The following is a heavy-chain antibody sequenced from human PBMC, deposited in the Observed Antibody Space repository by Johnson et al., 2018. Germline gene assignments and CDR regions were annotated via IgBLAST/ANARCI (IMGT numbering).Heavy chain of an antibody. CDR1: GLNFKNFG. CDR3: ARHYRPSYYYTMDV. CDR2: VWKDESNTE. Sequence: VRLVESGGGVVQPGRSVRLSCTVSGLNFKNFGMHWVRQAPGKGPEWVASVWKDESNTECYGDSVKGRFPISRDNAKNTGYLQMNSLRVEDSAIYYCARHYRPSYYYTMDVRGQGTTVTVSS. V-gene: IGHV3-33*01. D-gene: IGHD3-10*01. J-gene: IGHJ6*02.